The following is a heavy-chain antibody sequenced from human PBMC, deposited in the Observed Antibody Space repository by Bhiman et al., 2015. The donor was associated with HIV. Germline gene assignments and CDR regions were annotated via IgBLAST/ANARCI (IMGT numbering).Heavy chain of an antibody. CDR1: GFTFSNAW. J-gene: IGHJ4*02. CDR2: ISSSGSTV. CDR3: ARYFFYDTSGPDY. V-gene: IGHV3-11*04. Sequence: VQLVESGGGLVKPGGSLRLSCAASGFTFSNAWMTWIRQAPGKGLEWISYISSSGSTVYYADSVKGRFTISRDNAKNSLYLQMNSLRAEDTAVYYCARYFFYDTSGPDYWGQGTLVTVSS. D-gene: IGHD3-22*01.